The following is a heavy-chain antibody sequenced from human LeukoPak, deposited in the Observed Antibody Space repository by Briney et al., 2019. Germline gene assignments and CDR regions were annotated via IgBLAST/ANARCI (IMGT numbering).Heavy chain of an antibody. CDR1: GFTFSNYA. Sequence: PGGSLRLSCAASGFTFSNYAMSWVRQVPGEGLEWVSAISGRAGSPYYADSVKGRFTISRDNSKNTLYLQMNSLRAEDTAVYYCAKGGRWDYYDSSHWGQGTMVTVSS. V-gene: IGHV3-23*01. J-gene: IGHJ3*01. CDR2: ISGRAGSP. CDR3: AKGGRWDYYDSSH. D-gene: IGHD3-22*01.